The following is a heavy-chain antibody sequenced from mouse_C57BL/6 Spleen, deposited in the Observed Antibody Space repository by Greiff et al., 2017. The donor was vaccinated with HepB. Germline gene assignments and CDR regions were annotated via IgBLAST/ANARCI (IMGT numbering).Heavy chain of an antibody. CDR1: GYSFTGYY. Sequence: VQLKESGPELVKPGASVKISCKASGYSFTGYYMNWVKQSPEKSLEWIGEINPSTGGTTYNQKFKAKATLTVDKSSSTAYMQLKSLTSEDSAVYFFAKSGDYHTAMDLWGQGTSVPVSS. CDR3: AKSGDYHTAMDL. V-gene: IGHV1-42*01. CDR2: INPSTGGT. D-gene: IGHD2-4*01. J-gene: IGHJ4*01.